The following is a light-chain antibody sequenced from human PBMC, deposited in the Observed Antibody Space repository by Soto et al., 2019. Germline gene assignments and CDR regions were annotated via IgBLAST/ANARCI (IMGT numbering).Light chain of an antibody. V-gene: IGLV2-14*01. CDR2: EVS. Sequence: QSALTQPASVSGSPGQSITIACTGTSSDVGGYNYVSWYQQHPGKAPKLMIYEVSNRPSGVSNRFSGSKSVNTASLTISGLHAEDEDDYYCSSYTSSSTWVFGEGTKLTVL. CDR1: SSDVGGYNY. CDR3: SSYTSSSTWV. J-gene: IGLJ3*02.